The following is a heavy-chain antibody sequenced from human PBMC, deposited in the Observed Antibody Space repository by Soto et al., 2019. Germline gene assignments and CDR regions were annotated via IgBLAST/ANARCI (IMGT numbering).Heavy chain of an antibody. D-gene: IGHD5-18*01. V-gene: IGHV3-7*01. CDR3: ARDRPLGVHTYVCDY. CDR1: GFTFSSYW. CDR2: IKQDGSEK. Sequence: GGSLRLSCAASGFTFSSYWMSWVRQAPGKGLERVANIKQDGSEKYYVDSVKGRFTISRDNAKNSLFLQMNSLRDEDTAVYYCARDRPLGVHTYVCDYWGQGTLVTVSS. J-gene: IGHJ4*02.